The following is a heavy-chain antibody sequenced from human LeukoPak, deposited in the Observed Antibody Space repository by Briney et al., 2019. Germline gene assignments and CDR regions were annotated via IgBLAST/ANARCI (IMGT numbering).Heavy chain of an antibody. J-gene: IGHJ6*02. CDR3: ARAGGSSWPYYYYGMDV. CDR2: INHSGST. D-gene: IGHD6-13*01. Sequence: SETLSLTCTVSGGSIISNNYYWGWIRQPPGKVLEWIGEINHSGSTNYNPSLKSRVTISVDTSKNQFSLKLSSVTAAVTAVYYCARAGGSSWPYYYYGMDVWGQGTTVTVSS. CDR1: GGSIISNNYY. V-gene: IGHV4-39*07.